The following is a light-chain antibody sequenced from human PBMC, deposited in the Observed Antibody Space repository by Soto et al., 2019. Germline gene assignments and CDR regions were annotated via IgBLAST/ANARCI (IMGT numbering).Light chain of an antibody. CDR2: DGS. CDR1: SRDVGSYNL. CDR3: CSYVGNSAWV. Sequence: QSALTQPASVSGSPGQSITISCTGTSRDVGSYNLVSWYQQHPGKAPNLFIYDGSKRPSGVSKRFSESKSGNTASLTIAGVQAEDEADYYCCSYVGNSAWVFGSGTKLTVL. V-gene: IGLV2-23*01. J-gene: IGLJ1*01.